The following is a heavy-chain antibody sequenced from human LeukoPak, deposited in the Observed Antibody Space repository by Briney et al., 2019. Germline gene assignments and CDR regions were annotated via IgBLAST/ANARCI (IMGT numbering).Heavy chain of an antibody. Sequence: GGSLRLSCAASGFTFSSYAMSWVRQAPGKGLEWVSAISGSGGSTYYADSVKGRFTISRDNSKNTLYLQMNSLRAEDTAVYYCAKDRERDYYDSSGYCFDYWGQGTLVTVSS. V-gene: IGHV3-23*01. CDR2: ISGSGGST. D-gene: IGHD3-22*01. CDR3: AKDRERDYYDSSGYCFDY. J-gene: IGHJ4*02. CDR1: GFTFSSYA.